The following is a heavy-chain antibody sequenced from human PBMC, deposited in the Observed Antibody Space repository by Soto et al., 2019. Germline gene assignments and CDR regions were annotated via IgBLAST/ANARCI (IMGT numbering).Heavy chain of an antibody. J-gene: IGHJ6*03. CDR1: GFTFSSYA. CDR2: ISGSGGST. Sequence: GGSLRLSCAASGFTFSSYAMSWVRQAPGKGLEWVSAISGSGGSTYYADSVKGRFTISRDNSKNTLYLQMNSLRAEDTAVYYCAKDRNDFWSGPSLMAVWGKGTTVTVSS. CDR3: AKDRNDFWSGPSLMAV. D-gene: IGHD3-3*01. V-gene: IGHV3-23*01.